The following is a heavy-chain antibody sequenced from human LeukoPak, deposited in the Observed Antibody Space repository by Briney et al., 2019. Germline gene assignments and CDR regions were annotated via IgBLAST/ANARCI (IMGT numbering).Heavy chain of an antibody. CDR3: AKDRPNYYGSNGHYYRRDGDY. V-gene: IGHV3-23*01. CDR2: ITSSGDGT. J-gene: IGHJ4*02. Sequence: GGSLRLSCAASGFTFSIYAMSWVRQAPGKGLQWVSSITSSGDGTYYADSVKGRFTISRDNSENMLYLQMNSLRVEDTAVYFCAKDRPNYYGSNGHYYRRDGDYWGQGTLVTLSS. CDR1: GFTFSIYA. D-gene: IGHD3-22*01.